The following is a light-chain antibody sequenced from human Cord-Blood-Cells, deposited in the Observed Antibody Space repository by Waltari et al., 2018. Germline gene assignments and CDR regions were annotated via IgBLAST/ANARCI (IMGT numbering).Light chain of an antibody. CDR3: SSYTSSSTGV. J-gene: IGLJ2*01. Sequence: QSALTQPASVSGSPGQSITISCTGTSSDVGGYNYVSWYQQHPGKAPKLMIHDVSNRPSGVSNRFAGSKSGNTASLTISGLQVEDEADYYCSSYTSSSTGVFGGGTKLTVL. CDR2: DVS. V-gene: IGLV2-14*01. CDR1: SSDVGGYNY.